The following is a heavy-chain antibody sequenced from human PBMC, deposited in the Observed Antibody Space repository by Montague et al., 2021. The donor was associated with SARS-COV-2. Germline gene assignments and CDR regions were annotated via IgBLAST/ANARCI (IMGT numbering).Heavy chain of an antibody. CDR2: INHRGTS. CDR1: GGSFSDYY. D-gene: IGHD3-22*01. J-gene: IGHJ4*02. CDR3: ARGRQHFNMIVVVMTGGEYYFAY. Sequence: SETLSLTCAVYGGSFSDYYWSWIRQPPGKGLEWIGEINHRGTSKYNTSLKSRVSISLDTSKNQFSLYLSSVTAADTAVYYCARGRQHFNMIVVVMTGGEYYFAYWGQGTLVTVSS. V-gene: IGHV4-34*01.